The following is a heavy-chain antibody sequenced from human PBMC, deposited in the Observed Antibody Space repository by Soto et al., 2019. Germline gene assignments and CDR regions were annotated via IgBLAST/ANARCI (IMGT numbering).Heavy chain of an antibody. CDR2: IYPGDSDT. J-gene: IGHJ6*02. CDR3: ARGSSSWYGPGYYYSGMDV. CDR1: GDGFATNW. V-gene: IGHV5-51*01. D-gene: IGHD6-13*01. Sequence: PGESLKISCKVSGDGFATNWIAWVRQKSGKGLEWMGIIYPGDSDTRYSPSFQGQVTISADKSISTAYLQWRSLKAADTAMYYCARGSSSWYGPGYYYSGMDVWGQGTTVTVS.